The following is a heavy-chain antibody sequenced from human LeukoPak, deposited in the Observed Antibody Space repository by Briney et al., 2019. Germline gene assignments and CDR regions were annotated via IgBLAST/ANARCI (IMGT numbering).Heavy chain of an antibody. CDR2: ISSSSSYI. Sequence: TGGSLRLSCAASGFTFSSYSMNWVRQAPGKGLEWVSSISSSSSYIYYADSVKGRFTISRDNAKNSLYLQMNSLRAEDTAVYYCARDRYGNYPNDYWGQGTLVTVSS. CDR1: GFTFSSYS. CDR3: ARDRYGNYPNDY. D-gene: IGHD4-11*01. V-gene: IGHV3-21*01. J-gene: IGHJ4*02.